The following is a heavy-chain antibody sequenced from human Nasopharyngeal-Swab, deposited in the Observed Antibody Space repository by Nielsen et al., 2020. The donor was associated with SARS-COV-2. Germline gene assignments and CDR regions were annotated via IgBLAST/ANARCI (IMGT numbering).Heavy chain of an antibody. Sequence: GESLKISCAASGFTFSSYSMNWVRQAPGKGLEWVSSISSSSSYIYYADSVKGRFTISRDNAKNALYLQMNSLRAEGTAVYYCARAAERGRDNYFDYWGQGTLVTVSS. J-gene: IGHJ4*02. CDR1: GFTFSSYS. D-gene: IGHD2-21*01. CDR2: ISSSSSYI. CDR3: ARAAERGRDNYFDY. V-gene: IGHV3-21*01.